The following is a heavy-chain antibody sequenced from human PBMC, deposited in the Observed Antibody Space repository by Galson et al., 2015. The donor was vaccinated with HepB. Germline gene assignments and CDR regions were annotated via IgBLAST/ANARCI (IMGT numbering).Heavy chain of an antibody. J-gene: IGHJ6*02. Sequence: SLRLSCAASGFTFSSYAFHWVRQAPGKGLEWVAVISYDGSNKNYADSVKGRFTISRDESRNTLHLQMNSLRAEDTAIYYCARDKDPGGTWVDGLIYYGMAVWGQGTTVTVSS. CDR2: ISYDGSNK. CDR3: ARDKDPGGTWVDGLIYYGMAV. D-gene: IGHD2-15*01. V-gene: IGHV3-30*04. CDR1: GFTFSSYA.